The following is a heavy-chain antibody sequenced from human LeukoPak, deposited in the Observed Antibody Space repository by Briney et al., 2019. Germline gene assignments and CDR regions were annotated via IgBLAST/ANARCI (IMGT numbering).Heavy chain of an antibody. V-gene: IGHV3-30*02. Sequence: GGSLRLSCAASGFTFSTCGMHWVRQAPGKGLEWVAFIRYDGNNKYYSDSVKGRFTISRDNSKNTLYLQMNSLRAEDTAMYFCAKDLTNWNDGTYFDYWGQGTLVTVSS. CDR3: AKDLTNWNDGTYFDY. CDR1: GFTFSTCG. J-gene: IGHJ4*02. CDR2: IRYDGNNK. D-gene: IGHD1-1*01.